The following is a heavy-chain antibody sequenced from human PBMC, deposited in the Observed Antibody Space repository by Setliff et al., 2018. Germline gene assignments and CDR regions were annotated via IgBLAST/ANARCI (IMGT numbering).Heavy chain of an antibody. D-gene: IGHD6-6*01. CDR1: GGSISSSSYY. Sequence: SETLSLTCTVSGGSISSSSYYWGWIRQPPGKGLGWIGSIYYSGSTYYNPSLKSRVTISVDTSKNQFSLKLSSVTAADTAVYYCARVAQYSSSSFCYYYYGMDVWGQGTTVTVSS. J-gene: IGHJ6*02. V-gene: IGHV4-39*07. CDR3: ARVAQYSSSSFCYYYYGMDV. CDR2: IYYSGST.